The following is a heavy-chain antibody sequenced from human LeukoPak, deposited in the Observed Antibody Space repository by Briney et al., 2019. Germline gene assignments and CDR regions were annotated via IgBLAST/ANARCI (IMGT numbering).Heavy chain of an antibody. CDR2: IWYDGSNK. V-gene: IGHV3-33*01. D-gene: IGHD3-16*01. J-gene: IGHJ4*02. CDR1: GFTFGDYA. Sequence: PGRSLRLSCTASGFTFGDYAMSWFRQAPGKGLEWVSLIWYDGSNKYYADSVKGRFTISRDNSKNTLYLQMNSLRAEDTAVYYCARDWGKGDYWGQGTLVTVSS. CDR3: ARDWGKGDY.